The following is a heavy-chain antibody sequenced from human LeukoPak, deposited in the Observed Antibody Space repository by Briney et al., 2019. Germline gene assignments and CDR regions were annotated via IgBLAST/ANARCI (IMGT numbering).Heavy chain of an antibody. D-gene: IGHD2-2*01. CDR3: ARGRAPRVPQDIVVVPAAMELNY. V-gene: IGHV4-34*01. J-gene: IGHJ4*02. CDR1: GGSFSGYY. CDR2: INHSGST. Sequence: SETLSLTCAVYGGSFSGYYWSWIRQPPRKGLEWIGEINHSGSTNYNPSLKSRVTISVDTSKNQFSLKLSYVTAADTAVYYCARGRAPRVPQDIVVVPAAMELNYWGQGTLVTVSS.